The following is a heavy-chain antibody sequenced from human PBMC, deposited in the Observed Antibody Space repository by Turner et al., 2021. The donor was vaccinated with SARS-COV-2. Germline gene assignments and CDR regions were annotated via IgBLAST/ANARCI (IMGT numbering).Heavy chain of an antibody. J-gene: IGHJ4*02. CDR2: INPNSART. Sequence: QVQLVQVGAEVKKPGASVQVTCTASGYTLTGYCMPWVRQAPGQGLDRMGCINPNSARTSYAQKSQGRVTMTRDTSISTVYMGLSSLRSDDTAVYYCARGPAVFGLVIMGYWGQGTLVTVSS. V-gene: IGHV1-2*02. CDR3: ARGPAVFGLVIMGY. CDR1: GYTLTGYC. D-gene: IGHD3-3*01.